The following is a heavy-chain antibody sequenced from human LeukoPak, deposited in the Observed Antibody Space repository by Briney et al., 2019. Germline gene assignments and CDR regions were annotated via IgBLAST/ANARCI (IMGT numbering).Heavy chain of an antibody. D-gene: IGHD3-10*01. J-gene: IGHJ6*02. Sequence: GGSLRLSCAASGLTVSSNYMSWVRQAPGKGLEWVSVIYSDGSTYYGDSVRGRFTISRDNSKNTLYLQMNSLRAEDTAVYYCARYKVPPHQDSSMVPGVYYYYGMDVWGLGTTVTVSS. CDR3: ARYKVPPHQDSSMVPGVYYYYGMDV. CDR2: IYSDGST. V-gene: IGHV3-53*01. CDR1: GLTVSSNY.